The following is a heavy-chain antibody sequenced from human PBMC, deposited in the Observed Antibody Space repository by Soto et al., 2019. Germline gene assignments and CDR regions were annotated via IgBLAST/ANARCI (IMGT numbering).Heavy chain of an antibody. Sequence: GGSLRLSCAASGFTFSSYAMSWVRQAPGKGLEWVSAISGSGGSTYYADSVKGRFTISRDNSKNTLYLQMNSLRAEDTAVYYCAKSRGGYSSSWYYFDYRGQGTLVTVSS. J-gene: IGHJ4*02. D-gene: IGHD6-13*01. CDR1: GFTFSSYA. V-gene: IGHV3-23*01. CDR3: AKSRGGYSSSWYYFDY. CDR2: ISGSGGST.